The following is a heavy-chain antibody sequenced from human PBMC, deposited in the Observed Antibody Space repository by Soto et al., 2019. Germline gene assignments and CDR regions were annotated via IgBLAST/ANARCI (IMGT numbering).Heavy chain of an antibody. Sequence: SETLSLTCTVSGGSISSSSYYWGWIRQPPGKGLEWIGSIYYSGSTYYNPSLKSRVTISVDTSKNQFSLRLSSVTAADTAVYYGARLGFCRGGSCYFPYYSYYNRDVWGKGTTVTVSS. J-gene: IGHJ6*03. CDR3: ARLGFCRGGSCYFPYYSYYNRDV. CDR1: GGSISSSSYY. CDR2: IYYSGST. V-gene: IGHV4-39*01. D-gene: IGHD2-15*01.